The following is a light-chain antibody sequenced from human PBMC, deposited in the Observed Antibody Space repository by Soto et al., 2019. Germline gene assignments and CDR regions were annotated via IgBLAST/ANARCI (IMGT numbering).Light chain of an antibody. Sequence: QSVLTQPPSVSGAPGQRVTISCTGSISNIGAGYDVHWYQQLPGTVPKVLIYGNSNRPSGVPDRFSGSKSGTSASLAITALQAEDAADYYCQSYDISLSGFHVFGTGTKLTVL. J-gene: IGLJ1*01. CDR3: QSYDISLSGFHV. CDR1: ISNIGAGYD. V-gene: IGLV1-40*01. CDR2: GNS.